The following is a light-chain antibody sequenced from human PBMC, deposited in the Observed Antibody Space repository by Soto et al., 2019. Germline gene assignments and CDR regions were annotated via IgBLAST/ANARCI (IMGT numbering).Light chain of an antibody. CDR1: QIIGSN. Sequence: ELVMTQSPATLSVSPGEGATLSCRASQIIGSNLAWYQQKPGQAPRLLIYDASIRATGVPARFTGSGALTEFTLTISSLQSEDFAVYYCQQYDKWPPYFGQGTQVEIK. CDR2: DAS. V-gene: IGKV3-15*01. CDR3: QQYDKWPPY. J-gene: IGKJ1*01.